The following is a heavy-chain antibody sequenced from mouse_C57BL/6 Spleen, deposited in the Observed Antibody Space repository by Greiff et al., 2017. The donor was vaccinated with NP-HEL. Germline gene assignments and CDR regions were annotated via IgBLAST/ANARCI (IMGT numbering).Heavy chain of an antibody. Sequence: VKLQQPGAELVMPGASVKLSCKASGYTFTSYWMHWVKQRPGQGLEWIGEIDPSDSYTNYNQKFKGKSTLTVDKSSSTAYMQLSSLTSEDSAVYYCARVPLTTVAATYAMDYWGQGTSVTVSS. CDR1: GYTFTSYW. D-gene: IGHD1-1*01. V-gene: IGHV1-69*01. CDR2: IDPSDSYT. J-gene: IGHJ4*01. CDR3: ARVPLTTVAATYAMDY.